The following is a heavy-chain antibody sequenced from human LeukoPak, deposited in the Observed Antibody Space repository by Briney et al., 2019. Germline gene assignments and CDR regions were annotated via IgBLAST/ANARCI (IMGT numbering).Heavy chain of an antibody. CDR3: ASLNYRYYDILTGSWFFDY. CDR1: GGSISSYY. V-gene: IGHV4-59*01. Sequence: SETLSLTCTVSGGSISSYYWSWIRQPPGKGLEWIGYIYYSGSTNYNPSLKSRVTISVDTSKNQFSLKLSSVTAADTAVYYCASLNYRYYDILTGSWFFDYWGQGTLVTVSS. J-gene: IGHJ4*02. D-gene: IGHD3-9*01. CDR2: IYYSGST.